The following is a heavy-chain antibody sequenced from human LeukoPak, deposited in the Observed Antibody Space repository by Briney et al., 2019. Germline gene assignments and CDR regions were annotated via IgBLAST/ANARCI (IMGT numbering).Heavy chain of an antibody. Sequence: SQTLSLTCAISGDSVSINSAAWNWIRQSPSRGLEWLGRTYYRSKWYNDYAVSVKSRITINPDTSKNQFSLQLNSVTPEDTAVYYCARAAGGWYDSKTLLGRYYFDYWGQGTLVTVSS. CDR2: TYYRSKWYN. V-gene: IGHV6-1*01. D-gene: IGHD6-19*01. J-gene: IGHJ4*02. CDR1: GDSVSINSAA. CDR3: ARAAGGWYDSKTLLGRYYFDY.